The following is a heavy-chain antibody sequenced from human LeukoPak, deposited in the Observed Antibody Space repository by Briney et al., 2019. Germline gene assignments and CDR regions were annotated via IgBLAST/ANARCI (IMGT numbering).Heavy chain of an antibody. J-gene: IGHJ4*02. CDR2: IIPIFGTA. V-gene: IGHV1-69*05. D-gene: IGHD1-26*01. Sequence: SVKVSCKASGGTFSSYAISWVRQAPGQGLEWMGRIIPIFGTANYAQKFQGRVTITTDESTSTAYMELSSLRSEDTAVYYCAREDGSYKYYFDYWGQGTLVTVPS. CDR1: GGTFSSYA. CDR3: AREDGSYKYYFDY.